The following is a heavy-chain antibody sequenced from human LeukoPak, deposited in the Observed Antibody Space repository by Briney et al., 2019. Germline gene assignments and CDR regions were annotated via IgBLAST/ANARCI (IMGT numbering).Heavy chain of an antibody. Sequence: PGGSLRLSCAASGFTVSSKYMSWVRQAPGKGLEWVSTLYSGGHTYSSDSLKARFPISRDNSNNPVYLQMNHLRGDDTAVYYCARDLAAGNYWGQGTLVSVSS. CDR2: LYSGGHT. D-gene: IGHD6-25*01. CDR1: GFTVSSKY. J-gene: IGHJ4*02. V-gene: IGHV3-66*01. CDR3: ARDLAAGNY.